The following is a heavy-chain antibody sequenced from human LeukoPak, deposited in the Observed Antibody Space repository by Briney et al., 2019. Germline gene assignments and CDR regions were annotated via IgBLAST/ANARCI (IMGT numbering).Heavy chain of an antibody. CDR2: ISTSGTTI. D-gene: IGHD3-22*01. V-gene: IGHV3-11*01. J-gene: IGHJ4*02. CDR3: ARGRRNSAYYGFGY. Sequence: GGSLRLSCAASGFTFSDYYINWIRQAPGKGLEWISYISTSGTTIYYADSVKGRFTISRDNTKNSLYLQMNSLRAEDTAVYYCARGRRNSAYYGFGYWGQGTLVTVSS. CDR1: GFTFSDYY.